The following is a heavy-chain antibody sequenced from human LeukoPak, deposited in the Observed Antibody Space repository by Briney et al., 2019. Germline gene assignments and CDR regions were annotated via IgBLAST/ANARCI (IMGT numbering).Heavy chain of an antibody. CDR1: GFTFSSYA. CDR3: AKEGAAWELLTVFDY. V-gene: IGHV3-23*01. D-gene: IGHD1-26*01. J-gene: IGHJ4*02. CDR2: ISGSGGGT. Sequence: GGSLRLSCAASGFTFSSYAMSWVRQAPGKGLEWVSAISGSGGGTYYADSVKGRFTISRDNSKNTLYLQMNSLRAEDTAVYYCAKEGAAWELLTVFDYWGQGTLVTVSS.